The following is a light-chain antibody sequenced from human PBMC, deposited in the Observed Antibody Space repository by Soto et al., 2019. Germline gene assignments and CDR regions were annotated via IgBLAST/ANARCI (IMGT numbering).Light chain of an antibody. V-gene: IGKV3-15*01. CDR2: GVS. J-gene: IGKJ1*01. CDR3: QQYNKWPPWT. CDR1: QSVNSN. Sequence: EIVMTQPPATLSVSPGERVTLSCRASQSVNSNLAWYQQKPGQAPRLLIYGVSTRATGIPARFSGSGSGTEFTLTISSLQSEDFAVYYCQQYNKWPPWTFGQGTKVEIK.